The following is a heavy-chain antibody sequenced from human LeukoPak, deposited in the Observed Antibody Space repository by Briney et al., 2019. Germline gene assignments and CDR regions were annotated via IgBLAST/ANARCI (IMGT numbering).Heavy chain of an antibody. D-gene: IGHD1-7*01. Sequence: GASVKVSCKASGGTFSSYAISWVRQAPGQGLEWMGGIIPIFGTANYAQKFQGRATITTDESTSTAYMELSSLRSEDTAVYYCARAQLELPADYYYYYMDVWGKGTTVTVSS. CDR2: IIPIFGTA. CDR3: ARAQLELPADYYYYYMDV. J-gene: IGHJ6*03. CDR1: GGTFSSYA. V-gene: IGHV1-69*05.